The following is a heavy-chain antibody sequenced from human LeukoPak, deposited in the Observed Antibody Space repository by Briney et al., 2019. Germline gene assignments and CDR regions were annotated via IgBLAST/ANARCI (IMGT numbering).Heavy chain of an antibody. CDR1: GGSISGYY. V-gene: IGHV4-34*01. J-gene: IGHJ4*02. D-gene: IGHD3-16*01. CDR2: INYSGTP. CDR3: ARGEDFLGGVVDS. Sequence: KPSETLSLTCAVNGGSISGYYWSWIRQSPGKGLEWIGEINYSGTPNYNPPLKSRVIFSVDTSKNQFSPKMSSVTAADTAVYYCARGEDFLGGVVDSWGQGSLVTVSS.